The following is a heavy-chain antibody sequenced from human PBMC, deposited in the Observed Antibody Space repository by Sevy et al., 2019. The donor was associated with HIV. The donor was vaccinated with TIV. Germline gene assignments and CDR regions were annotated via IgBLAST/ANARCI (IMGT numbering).Heavy chain of an antibody. CDR1: GVSISGGAYY. V-gene: IGHV4-39*01. Sequence: SETLSLTCTVSGVSISGGAYYWGWIRQPPGKGLEWIGSISYTGSTYYNPSLKCRVTISVDTSKNQFSLKLTSVTAADTAVYYCARRGDNNWFDPWGQGTLVTVSS. CDR3: ARRGDNNWFDP. CDR2: ISYTGST. D-gene: IGHD2-15*01. J-gene: IGHJ5*02.